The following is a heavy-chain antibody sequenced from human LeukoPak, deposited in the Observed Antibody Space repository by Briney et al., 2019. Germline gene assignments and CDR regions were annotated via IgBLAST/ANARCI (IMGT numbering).Heavy chain of an antibody. Sequence: ASVKVSCKASGYTFTSYGISWVRQAPGQGREWMGWISAYNGNTNYAQKLQGRVTMTTDTSTSTAYMELRSLRSDDTAVYYCARAILNSNVLLWFGESVGPFDYWGQGTLVTVSS. CDR1: GYTFTSYG. V-gene: IGHV1-18*01. D-gene: IGHD3-10*01. J-gene: IGHJ4*02. CDR3: ARAILNSNVLLWFGESVGPFDY. CDR2: ISAYNGNT.